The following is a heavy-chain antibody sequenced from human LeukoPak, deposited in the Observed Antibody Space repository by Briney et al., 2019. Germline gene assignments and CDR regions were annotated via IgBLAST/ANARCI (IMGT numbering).Heavy chain of an antibody. V-gene: IGHV3-7*01. CDR1: GFTYSYYM. D-gene: IGHD3-10*01. CDR2: MKTNGSVP. Sequence: GSLRLSCEVSGFTYSYYMMTWVRQAPGEGREWVANMKTNGSVPSYVDSVKGRFTISRDNAKSSLYLQMNNLRVEDTAVYYCARDKDFTIDYWGQGTLVTVSS. J-gene: IGHJ4*02. CDR3: ARDKDFTIDY.